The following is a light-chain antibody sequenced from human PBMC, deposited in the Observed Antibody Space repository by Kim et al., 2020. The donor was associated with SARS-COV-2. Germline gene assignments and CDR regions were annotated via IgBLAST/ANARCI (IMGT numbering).Light chain of an antibody. J-gene: IGKJ4*01. V-gene: IGKV3-15*01. CDR2: GAS. CDR1: RSVSSN. Sequence: PPGEPPTLSRRASRSVSSNLAWCRQTPGQAPRLVIYGASTRASGIPARFSGSGSGTGFTHTISSLQSEHFSVYYCQQYNNWPPLTFGGGSKVEIQ. CDR3: QQYNNWPPLT.